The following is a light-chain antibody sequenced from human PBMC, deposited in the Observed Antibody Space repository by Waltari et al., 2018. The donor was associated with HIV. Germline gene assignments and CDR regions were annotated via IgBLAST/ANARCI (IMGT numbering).Light chain of an antibody. V-gene: IGLV2-8*01. CDR2: EVS. J-gene: IGLJ2*01. Sequence: QSALTQPPSASWSPGQSVTLSCTGTRRDVGGYKYVSWYQQHPGKAPKIMIYEVSKRPSGVPDRFSGSKSGNTASLTVSGLQAEDEGDYYCSSYGGSDNLVFGGGTKLTVL. CDR3: SSYGGSDNLV. CDR1: RRDVGGYKY.